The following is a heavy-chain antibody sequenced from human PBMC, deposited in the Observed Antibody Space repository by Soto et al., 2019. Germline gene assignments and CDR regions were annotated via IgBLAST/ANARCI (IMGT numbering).Heavy chain of an antibody. V-gene: IGHV3-48*02. J-gene: IGHJ6*02. D-gene: IGHD6-13*01. CDR1: GFTFSSYS. Sequence: GGSLRLSCAASGFTFSSYSMNWVRQAPEKGLEWVSYISSSSSTIYYADSVKGRFTISRDNAKNSLYLQMNSLRDEDTAVYYCASPKGGQQPTSTDYYYYGMDVWGQGTTVTVSS. CDR3: ASPKGGQQPTSTDYYYYGMDV. CDR2: ISSSSSTI.